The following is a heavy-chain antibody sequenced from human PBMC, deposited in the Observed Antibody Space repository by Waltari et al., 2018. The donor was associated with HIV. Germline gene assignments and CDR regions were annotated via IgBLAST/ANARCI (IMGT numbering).Heavy chain of an antibody. Sequence: EVQLVVSGGGLIQPGGSLRLSCAASEFRVSRNYMTWVGRAPGKGLEWVSVIYSGGSTYYADSVKGRFTISRDNSKNTLYLQMNSLRAEDTAVYYCARGFGCGGDCYYFDYWGQGTLVTVSS. CDR2: IYSGGST. V-gene: IGHV3-53*01. J-gene: IGHJ4*02. CDR1: EFRVSRNY. CDR3: ARGFGCGGDCYYFDY. D-gene: IGHD2-21*02.